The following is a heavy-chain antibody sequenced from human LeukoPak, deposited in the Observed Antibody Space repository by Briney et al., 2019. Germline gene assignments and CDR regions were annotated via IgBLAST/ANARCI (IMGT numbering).Heavy chain of an antibody. J-gene: IGHJ6*03. CDR1: GGSISSSNW. CDR2: IYHSGST. Sequence: PSGTLSLTCAVSGGSISSSNWWSWVRQPPGKGLEWIGEIYHSGSTNYNPSLKSRVTISVDKSKNQFSLKLGSVTAADTAVYYCARFPGSAEYRHYYYMDVWGKGTTVTVSS. D-gene: IGHD2-15*01. V-gene: IGHV4-4*02. CDR3: ARFPGSAEYRHYYYMDV.